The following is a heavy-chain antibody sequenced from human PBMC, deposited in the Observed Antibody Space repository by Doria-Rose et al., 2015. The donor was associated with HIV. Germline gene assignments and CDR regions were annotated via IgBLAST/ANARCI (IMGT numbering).Heavy chain of an antibody. CDR1: GVSLSSPGMG. CDR3: ARIKSSRWYHKYYFDF. CDR2: IFSDDER. V-gene: IGHV2-26*01. Sequence: QVTSKESGPVPVKPTETLTLTCTVSGVSLSSPGMGVSWIRQPPGKALEWLANIFSDDERSYKTSLKSRLTISRGTSKSQVVLTMTDMDPVDTATYYCARIKSSRWYHKYYFDFWGQGTLVIVSA. J-gene: IGHJ4*02. D-gene: IGHD6-13*01.